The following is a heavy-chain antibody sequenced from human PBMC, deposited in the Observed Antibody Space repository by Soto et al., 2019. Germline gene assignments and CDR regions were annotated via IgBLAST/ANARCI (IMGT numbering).Heavy chain of an antibody. V-gene: IGHV2-5*02. Sequence: QITLKESGPTLVKPTQTLTLTCTFSGFSLSTSGVGVGWIRQPPGKALEWLALIYWDDDKRYSPSVKSRLTIXKXISKHPVVLTRTNMDPVDTAPYYCAHRVADYEGFDYWRQGTLVTVSS. J-gene: IGHJ4*02. CDR1: GFSLSTSGVG. CDR3: AHRVADYEGFDY. CDR2: IYWDDDK. D-gene: IGHD4-17*01.